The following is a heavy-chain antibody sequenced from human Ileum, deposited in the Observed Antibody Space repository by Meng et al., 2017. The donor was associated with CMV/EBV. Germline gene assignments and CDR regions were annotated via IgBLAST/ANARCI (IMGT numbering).Heavy chain of an antibody. Sequence: SGGYYWSWIRQHPGKGLEWIGYIYYSGSTYYNPSLKSRVTISVDTSKNQFSLKLSSVTAADTAVYYCASGLGYCSSTSCYAGRFDPWGQGALVTVSS. CDR2: IYYSGST. CDR1: SGGYY. D-gene: IGHD2-2*01. V-gene: IGHV4-31*02. J-gene: IGHJ5*02. CDR3: ASGLGYCSSTSCYAGRFDP.